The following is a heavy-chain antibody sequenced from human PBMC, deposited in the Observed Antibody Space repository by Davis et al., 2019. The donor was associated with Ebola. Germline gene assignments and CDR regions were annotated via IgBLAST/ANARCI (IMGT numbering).Heavy chain of an antibody. CDR3: AREGGRYYDSSGYVFDI. J-gene: IGHJ3*02. CDR2: INPITGGT. D-gene: IGHD3-22*01. Sequence: ASVKVSCKASGYRFTSYSMHWVRQAPGQGLEWMGIINPITGGTSYTQNFQVRVNMTRDTSTSTVYRELSSLRSEDTAVYYCAREGGRYYDSSGYVFDIWGQGTMVKVSS. V-gene: IGHV1-46*01. CDR1: GYRFTSYS.